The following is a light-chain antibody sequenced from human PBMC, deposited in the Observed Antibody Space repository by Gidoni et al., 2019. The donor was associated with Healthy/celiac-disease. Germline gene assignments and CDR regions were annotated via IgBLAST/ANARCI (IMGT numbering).Light chain of an antibody. CDR1: QSVGSSY. CDR3: QQYGSSPRT. J-gene: IGKJ1*01. Sequence: EIVLTQSPGTLSLSPAERATLSCRASQSVGSSYLAWYQQKPGQAPRLLIYGASSRAAGIQDRFRGSGSGTELTLTISRVEPEDFAVYYCQQYGSSPRTFGQGTKVEIK. V-gene: IGKV3-20*01. CDR2: GAS.